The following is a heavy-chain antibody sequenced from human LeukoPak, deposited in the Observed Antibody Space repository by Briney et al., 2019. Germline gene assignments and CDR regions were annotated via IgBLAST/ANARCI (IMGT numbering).Heavy chain of an antibody. J-gene: IGHJ4*02. CDR1: GGSFSGYY. D-gene: IGHD3-10*01. Sequence: SETLSLTCAVYGGSFSGYYWSWIRQPPGKGLEWIGEINHSGSTNYNPSLKSRVTISVDTSKNQFSLKLSSVTAADTAVYYCARVHKPAKRITMVRGVIIRNSYYFDYWGQGTLVTVSS. V-gene: IGHV4-34*01. CDR3: ARVHKPAKRITMVRGVIIRNSYYFDY. CDR2: INHSGST.